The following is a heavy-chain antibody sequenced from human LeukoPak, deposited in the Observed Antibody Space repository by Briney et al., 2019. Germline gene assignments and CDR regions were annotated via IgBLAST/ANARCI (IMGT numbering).Heavy chain of an antibody. CDR2: IKQDGSEK. V-gene: IGHV3-7*01. Sequence: GGSLRLSCAASGFIFSSYWMSWVRQAPGKGLEWVANIKQDGSEKYYVDSVKGRFTISRDNAKNSLYLQMNSLRAEDTAVYYCARDNGAGGYDYWGQGTLVTVSS. D-gene: IGHD6-25*01. J-gene: IGHJ4*02. CDR3: ARDNGAGGYDY. CDR1: GFIFSSYW.